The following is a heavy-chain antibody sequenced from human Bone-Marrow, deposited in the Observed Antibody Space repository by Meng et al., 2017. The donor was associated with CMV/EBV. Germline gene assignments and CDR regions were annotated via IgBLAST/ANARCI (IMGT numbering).Heavy chain of an antibody. V-gene: IGHV4-34*01. CDR2: INHSGST. D-gene: IGHD1-26*01. CDR3: AREGATARDFDY. J-gene: IGHJ4*02. CDR1: GGSFSGYY. Sequence: SEPLSLTCAVYGGSFSGYYWSWIRQPPGKGLEWIGEINHSGSTNYNPSLKSRVTISVDTSKNQFSLKLSSVTAADTAVYYCAREGATARDFDYWGQGTLVTVSS.